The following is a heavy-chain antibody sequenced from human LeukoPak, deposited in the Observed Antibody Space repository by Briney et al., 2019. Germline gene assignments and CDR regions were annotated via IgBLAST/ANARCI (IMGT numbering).Heavy chain of an antibody. V-gene: IGHV1-18*01. CDR3: ARDPPYYYGSGSPNWFDP. CDR2: ISAYNGNT. Sequence: VSVKVSCKASGYTFTSYGISWVRQAPGQGLEWMGWISAYNGNTNYAQKLQGRVTMTTDTSTSTAYMELSSLRSEDTAVYYCARDPPYYYGSGSPNWFDPWGQGTLVTVSS. CDR1: GYTFTSYG. J-gene: IGHJ5*02. D-gene: IGHD3-10*01.